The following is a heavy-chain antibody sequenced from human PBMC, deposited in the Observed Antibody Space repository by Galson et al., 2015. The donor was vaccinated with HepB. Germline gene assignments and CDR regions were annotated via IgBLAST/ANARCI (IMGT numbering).Heavy chain of an antibody. CDR1: GFTFSDYY. D-gene: IGHD3-9*01. Sequence: SLRLSCAASGFTFSDYYMSWIRQAPGKGLEWVSYISSSSSYTNYADSVKGRFTISRDNAKNSLYLQMNSLRAEDTAVYYCARPGESKWLRYFGAFDIWGQGTTVTVSS. V-gene: IGHV3-11*06. CDR2: ISSSSSYT. CDR3: ARPGESKWLRYFGAFDI. J-gene: IGHJ3*02.